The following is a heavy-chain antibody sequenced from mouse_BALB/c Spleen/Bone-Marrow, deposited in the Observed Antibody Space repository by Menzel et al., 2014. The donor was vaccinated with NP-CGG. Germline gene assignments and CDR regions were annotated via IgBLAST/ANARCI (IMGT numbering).Heavy chain of an antibody. J-gene: IGHJ2*01. CDR3: AREEDFFDY. Sequence: VQLQQSGAERVKPGTSVRMSCKASGYTFTSYWMHWVKQRPGQGLEWIGDMYPGTNSTNYNEKFKTKATLTVDTSSXAAYMQLSSPTSEDSAVYYCAREEDFFDYWGQGTTLTVSS. CDR2: MYPGTNST. V-gene: IGHV1-55*01. CDR1: GYTFTSYW.